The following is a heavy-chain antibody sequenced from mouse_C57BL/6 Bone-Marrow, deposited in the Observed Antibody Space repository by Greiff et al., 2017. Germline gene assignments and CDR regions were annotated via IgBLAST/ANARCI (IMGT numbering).Heavy chain of an antibody. CDR1: GFSFNTYA. CDR3: VRHYYGSGFDY. V-gene: IGHV10-1*01. Sequence: DVKLVESGGGLVQPKGSLKLSCAASGFSFNTYAMNWVRQAPGKGLEWVARIRSKSNNYATYYADSVKDRFTISRDDSESMLYLQMNNLKTEDTAMYYCVRHYYGSGFDYWGQGTTLTVSS. D-gene: IGHD1-1*01. J-gene: IGHJ2*01. CDR2: IRSKSNNYAT.